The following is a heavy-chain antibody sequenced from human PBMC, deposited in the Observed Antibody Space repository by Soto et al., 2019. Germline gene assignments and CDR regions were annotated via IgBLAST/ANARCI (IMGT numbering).Heavy chain of an antibody. J-gene: IGHJ5*02. CDR3: TRRIDTEFDP. V-gene: IGHV4-39*02. D-gene: IGHD2-8*02. CDR1: GGSIDSSDYY. Sequence: QMQLQESGPGLVKPSETLSLTCTVSGGSIDSSDYYWGWIRQPPGRGLEWIGSSPYSGATYYNPALNSRVTISIDTSRNNFSLKLISVTAADTAVYHCTRRIDTEFDPWGQVTLVTVSS. CDR2: SPYSGAT.